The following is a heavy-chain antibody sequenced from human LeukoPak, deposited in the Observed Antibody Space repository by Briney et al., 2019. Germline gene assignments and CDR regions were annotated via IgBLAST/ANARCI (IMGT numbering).Heavy chain of an antibody. V-gene: IGHV3-21*01. CDR2: ISSSSSYI. J-gene: IGHJ4*02. D-gene: IGHD2-2*02. CDR3: ASSGYCSSTSCYSPLDY. Sequence: PGGSLRLSCAASGFTFSSYSMNWVRQAPGKGLEWVSSISSSSSYIYYADSVKGRFTISRDNAKNSLYLQMNSLRAEDTAVYYCASSGYCSSTSCYSPLDYWGQGTLVTVSS. CDR1: GFTFSSYS.